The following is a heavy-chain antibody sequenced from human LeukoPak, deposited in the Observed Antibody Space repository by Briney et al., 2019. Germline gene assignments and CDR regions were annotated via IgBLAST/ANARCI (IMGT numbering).Heavy chain of an antibody. CDR1: GGTFSSYA. CDR3: ARDVEGDHGPTNGLD. V-gene: IGHV1-69*05. Sequence: SVKVSCKGSGGTFSSYAISWGRQAPGQGLGWMGRIIPIYGTPNNRKTFQGRVTLTTDESPSTAYMELSTLRSEDTAVYYCARDVEGDHGPTNGLDWGQGTLVTVSS. D-gene: IGHD2-21*02. CDR2: IIPIYGTP. J-gene: IGHJ4*02.